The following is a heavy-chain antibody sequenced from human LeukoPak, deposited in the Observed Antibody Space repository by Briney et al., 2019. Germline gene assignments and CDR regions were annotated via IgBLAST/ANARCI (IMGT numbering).Heavy chain of an antibody. CDR1: GFTFDDYA. V-gene: IGHV3-9*01. CDR2: IRWNSGSI. J-gene: IGHJ3*02. Sequence: GGSLRLSCAASGFTFDDYAMHWVRQAPGKGLEGVSDIRWNSGSIGYGDSVKGRFPISGDIAKHPLYLQMNSLRAKDTALYYCAKDRSADYYYCSGRDAFDIWGQGTMVTVSS. D-gene: IGHD3-22*01. CDR3: AKDRSADYYYCSGRDAFDI.